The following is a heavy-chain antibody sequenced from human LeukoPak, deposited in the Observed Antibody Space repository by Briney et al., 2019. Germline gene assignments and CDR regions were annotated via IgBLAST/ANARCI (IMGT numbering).Heavy chain of an antibody. J-gene: IGHJ4*02. D-gene: IGHD3-22*01. CDR3: ARVPSYDSRRVQPGFFDY. V-gene: IGHV1-18*01. CDR2: ISAYNGNT. Sequence: ASVKVSCMASGYTFTSYGISWVRQAPGQGLEWMGWISAYNGNTNYAQKLQGSGTMTTDTSTSTAYMELRSLRSDDTAVYYCARVPSYDSRRVQPGFFDYWGQGTLVTVSS. CDR1: GYTFTSYG.